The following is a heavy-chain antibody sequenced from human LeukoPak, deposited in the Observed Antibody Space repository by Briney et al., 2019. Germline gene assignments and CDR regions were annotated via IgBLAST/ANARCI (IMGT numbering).Heavy chain of an antibody. CDR2: INAGNGNT. V-gene: IGHV1-3*01. J-gene: IGHJ4*02. CDR1: GYSFTDYV. Sequence: ASVKVSCKASGYSFTDYVVSWVRQAPGQRLEWMGWINAGNGNTKYSQKFQGRVTITRDTSASTAYMELSSLRSEDTAVYYCASAYTSPAPFDYWGQGTLVTVSS. D-gene: IGHD4-11*01. CDR3: ASAYTSPAPFDY.